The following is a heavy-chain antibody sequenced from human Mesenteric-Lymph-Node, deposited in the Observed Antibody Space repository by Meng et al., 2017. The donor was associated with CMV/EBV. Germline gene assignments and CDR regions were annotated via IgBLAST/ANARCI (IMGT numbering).Heavy chain of an antibody. CDR3: ARGGLGAAGGVTH. CDR1: GGSVTSDDYY. Sequence: SETLSLTCSVSGGSVTSDDYYWSWIRQSPGKGLEWIGYITYTGSTHYNPSLRSRVTISVDKSKNQFSLELTSVTAADTAVYHCARGGLGAAGGVTHWGQGTLVTVSS. D-gene: IGHD6-13*01. CDR2: ITYTGST. V-gene: IGHV4-61*08. J-gene: IGHJ4*02.